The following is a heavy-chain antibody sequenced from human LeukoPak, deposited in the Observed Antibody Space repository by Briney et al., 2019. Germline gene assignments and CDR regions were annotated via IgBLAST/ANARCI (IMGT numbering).Heavy chain of an antibody. D-gene: IGHD6-19*01. J-gene: IGHJ6*03. CDR1: GGSISRSTYY. CDR2: IYYSGST. V-gene: IGHV4-39*01. Sequence: SETLSLTCSVSGGSISRSTYYWGWIRKPPGKGLEWIGSIYYSGSTYYNLSLKSRVTISVDTSKNQFSLKLRSVTAADTAVYYCARRRGIAVAGIWGDYYMDVWGKGTTVTVSS. CDR3: ARRRGIAVAGIWGDYYMDV.